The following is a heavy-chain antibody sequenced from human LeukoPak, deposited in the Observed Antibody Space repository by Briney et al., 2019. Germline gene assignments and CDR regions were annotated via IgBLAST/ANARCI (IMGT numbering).Heavy chain of an antibody. J-gene: IGHJ4*02. CDR3: ARDADVGYYDSSGQGPFDY. CDR2: INPNSGGT. D-gene: IGHD3-22*01. Sequence: ASVKVSCKASGYTFTGYYMHWVRQAPGQGLEWMGWINPNSGGTNYAQKFQGRVTMIRDTSISTAYMELSRLRSDDTAVYYCARDADVGYYDSSGQGPFDYWGQGTLVTVSS. CDR1: GYTFTGYY. V-gene: IGHV1-2*02.